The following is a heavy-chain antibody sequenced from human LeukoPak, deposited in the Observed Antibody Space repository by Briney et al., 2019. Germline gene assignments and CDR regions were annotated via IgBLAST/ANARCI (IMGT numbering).Heavy chain of an antibody. CDR2: INPDGSEK. Sequence: PGGSLRLSCAASGFTFSDYYMSWIRQAPGKGLQWVANINPDGSEKYYVDSVKGRLTISRDNAKNSLYLQMNSLRAEDTAVYYCARTYAYDATGDRGHWGQGTLVTVSS. D-gene: IGHD3-16*01. CDR1: GFTFSDYY. J-gene: IGHJ4*02. V-gene: IGHV3-7*01. CDR3: ARTYAYDATGDRGH.